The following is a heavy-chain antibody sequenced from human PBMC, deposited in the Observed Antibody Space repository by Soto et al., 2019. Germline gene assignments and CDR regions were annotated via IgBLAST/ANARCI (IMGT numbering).Heavy chain of an antibody. CDR3: ARTSQSRRAFAGFDY. Sequence: PSETMSLTCTVSGGSISSGDDYWSWIRQPPGKGLEWIGEINHSGSTNYNPSLKSRVTISVDTSKNQFSLKLSSVTAADTAVYYCARTSQSRRAFAGFDYWGQGTLVTVSS. D-gene: IGHD1-26*01. CDR1: GGSISSGDDY. J-gene: IGHJ4*02. CDR2: INHSGST. V-gene: IGHV4-39*07.